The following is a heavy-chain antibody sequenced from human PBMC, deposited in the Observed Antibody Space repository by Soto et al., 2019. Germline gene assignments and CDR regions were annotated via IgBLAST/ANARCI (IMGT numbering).Heavy chain of an antibody. V-gene: IGHV3-23*01. CDR2: ISGSGGST. J-gene: IGHJ4*02. CDR1: GFTFSSYA. CDR3: ANDPSPLSYDFWSGYPPYYFDY. D-gene: IGHD3-3*01. Sequence: GGSLRLSCAASGFTFSSYAMSWVRQAPGKGLEWVSAISGSGGSTYYADSVKGRFTISRDNSKNTLYLQMNSLRAEDTAVYYCANDPSPLSYDFWSGYPPYYFDYWGQGTLVTVSS.